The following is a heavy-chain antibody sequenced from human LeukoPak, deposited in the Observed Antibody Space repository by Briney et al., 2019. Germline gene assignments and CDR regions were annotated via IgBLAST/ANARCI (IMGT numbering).Heavy chain of an antibody. CDR1: GFTFSSYE. J-gene: IGHJ4*02. CDR3: ARGVGYSSSLGIDY. CDR2: ISSSGSTI. D-gene: IGHD6-13*01. V-gene: IGHV3-48*03. Sequence: GGSLRLSCAASGFTFSSYEMDWVRQAPGKGLEWVSYISSSGSTIYYADSVKGRFTISRDNAKNSLYLQMNSLRAEDTAVYYCARGVGYSSSLGIDYWGQGTLVTVSS.